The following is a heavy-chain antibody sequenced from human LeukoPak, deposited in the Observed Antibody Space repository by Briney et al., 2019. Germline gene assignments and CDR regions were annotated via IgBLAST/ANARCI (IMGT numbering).Heavy chain of an antibody. CDR1: GFTFSSYW. J-gene: IGHJ4*02. V-gene: IGHV3-74*01. CDR3: AAVVRSGSPFDY. Sequence: GGSLRLSCAASGFTFSSYWVHWVRQAPGKGLVWVSRINGDGSSTSYADSVKGRFTISRDNAKNTLYLQMTSLRVEDTAVYYCAAVVRSGSPFDYWGQGTLVIVSS. D-gene: IGHD6-25*01. CDR2: INGDGSST.